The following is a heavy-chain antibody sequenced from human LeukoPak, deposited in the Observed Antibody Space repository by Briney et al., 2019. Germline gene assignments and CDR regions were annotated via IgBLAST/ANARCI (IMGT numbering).Heavy chain of an antibody. J-gene: IGHJ5*02. Sequence: TGGSLRLSCAASGFTLSSYWMHWVRQVPGKGLEWVAVISYDGSNKYYADSVKGRFTISRDNSKNTLYLQMNSLRAEDTAVYYCARAGYSSGWYQGNWFDPWGQGTLVTVSS. CDR2: ISYDGSNK. D-gene: IGHD6-19*01. V-gene: IGHV3-30*03. CDR1: GFTLSSYW. CDR3: ARAGYSSGWYQGNWFDP.